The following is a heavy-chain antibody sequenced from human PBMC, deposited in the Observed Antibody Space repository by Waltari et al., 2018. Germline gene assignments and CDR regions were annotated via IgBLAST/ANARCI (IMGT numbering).Heavy chain of an antibody. CDR2: IKEDASEK. CDR1: GFPFGHYW. Sequence: EVPLVESGGGLVQPGGSLRLSCAVSGFPFGHYWMDWVRQAPGKGQEWVANIKEDASEKYFVDSVKGRFTISRDNAKNSLYLQMNSLRADDTAVYYCSRSLDVWGQGTTVTVSS. CDR3: SRSLDV. V-gene: IGHV3-7*01. J-gene: IGHJ6*02.